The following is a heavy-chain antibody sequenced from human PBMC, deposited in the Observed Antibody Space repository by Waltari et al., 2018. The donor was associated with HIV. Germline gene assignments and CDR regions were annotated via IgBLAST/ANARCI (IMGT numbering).Heavy chain of an antibody. CDR2: IYTSGST. CDR3: ASTHYDILTGYSYYFDY. CDR1: GGSISSYY. J-gene: IGHJ4*02. Sequence: QVQLRESGPGLVKPSETLSLTCTVSGGSISSYYWSWIRPPAGKGLEWIGRIYTSGSTNYNPSLKSRVTMSVDTSKNQFSLKLSSVTAADTAVYYCASTHYDILTGYSYYFDYWGQGTLVTVSS. V-gene: IGHV4-4*07. D-gene: IGHD3-9*01.